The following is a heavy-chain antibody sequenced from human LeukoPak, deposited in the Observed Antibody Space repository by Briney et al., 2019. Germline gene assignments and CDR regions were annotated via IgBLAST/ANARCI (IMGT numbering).Heavy chain of an antibody. CDR1: GYSFTSYD. Sequence: ASVKVSCKASGYSFTSYDINWVRQATGQGLEWMGWMNPNSGNTGYAQKFQGRVTMTRNTSISTAYMELSSLRSEDTAVYYCARDSSGWYGYFQHWGQGTLVTVSS. CDR3: ARDSSGWYGYFQH. J-gene: IGHJ1*01. D-gene: IGHD6-19*01. CDR2: MNPNSGNT. V-gene: IGHV1-8*01.